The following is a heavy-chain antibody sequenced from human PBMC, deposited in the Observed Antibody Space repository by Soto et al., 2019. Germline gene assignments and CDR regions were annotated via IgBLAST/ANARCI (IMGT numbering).Heavy chain of an antibody. CDR2: ISAYNGNT. CDR3: ARDAALGGLSYYYYYGMDV. CDR1: GYTFTIYG. D-gene: IGHD3-16*01. Sequence: GASVKVSCKASGYTFTIYGISWVRQAPGQGVEWMGWISAYNGNTNYAQKLQGRVTMTTDTSTSTAYMELRSLRSDDTAVYYRARDAALGGLSYYYYYGMDVWGQGTTVTVSS. V-gene: IGHV1-18*01. J-gene: IGHJ6*02.